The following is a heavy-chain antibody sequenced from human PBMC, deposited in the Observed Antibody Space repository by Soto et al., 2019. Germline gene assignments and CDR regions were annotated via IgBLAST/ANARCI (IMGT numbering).Heavy chain of an antibody. CDR2: IFSGGNT. V-gene: IGHV3-53*02. J-gene: IGHJ4*02. D-gene: IGHD6-19*01. Sequence: EVQLVETGGGLIQPGGSLRLSCSASGLSVSNNYMTWVRQAPGKGLEWVSVIFSGGNTYYGASVKGRFTISRDNSKNTLYLQMDSLRAEDTAVYYCTMLLAKYVSGWYYTDYWGQGTLVTVSS. CDR3: TMLLAKYVSGWYYTDY. CDR1: GLSVSNNY.